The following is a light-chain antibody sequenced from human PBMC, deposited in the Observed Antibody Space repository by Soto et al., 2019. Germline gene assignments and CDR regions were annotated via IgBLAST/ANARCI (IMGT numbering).Light chain of an antibody. CDR1: QGISSW. CDR2: DAS. CDR3: QQANSFPLT. Sequence: DIQMTQSPATLSASVGDRVTITCRASQGISSWLAWYQQKLGKAPNLLIYDASTLQSGVPSRFSGSGSGTDFTLTISSLQPEDFAAYYCQQANSFPLTFGGGTKVDIK. J-gene: IGKJ4*01. V-gene: IGKV1-12*01.